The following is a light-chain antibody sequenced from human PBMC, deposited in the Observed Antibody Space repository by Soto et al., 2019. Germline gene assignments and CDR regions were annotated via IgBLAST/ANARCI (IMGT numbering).Light chain of an antibody. V-gene: IGKV3D-15*01. CDR1: QSVSSN. CDR2: GAS. J-gene: IGKJ5*01. Sequence: EIVMTQSPATLSVSPLEIATLSFMASQSVSSNLAWYQQKPGQTPRLLIYGASSRATGIPDRFSGSGSGTDFTLTISRLEPEDSAVYYCQQYNNWPPITFGQGTRLEI. CDR3: QQYNNWPPIT.